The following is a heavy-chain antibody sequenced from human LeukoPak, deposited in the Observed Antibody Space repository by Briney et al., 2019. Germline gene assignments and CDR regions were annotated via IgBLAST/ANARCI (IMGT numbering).Heavy chain of an antibody. CDR2: ISSSSGTM. Sequence: PGGSLRLSCGASGFTFSSYSMNWVRQAPGKGLEWVSYISSSSGTMYYADSVKGRFIISRDNAKNALYLQMNSLRDEDTAVYYCVRDSSFGSDVWGQGTMVTVSS. D-gene: IGHD3-10*01. CDR3: VRDSSFGSDV. CDR1: GFTFSSYS. J-gene: IGHJ3*01. V-gene: IGHV3-48*02.